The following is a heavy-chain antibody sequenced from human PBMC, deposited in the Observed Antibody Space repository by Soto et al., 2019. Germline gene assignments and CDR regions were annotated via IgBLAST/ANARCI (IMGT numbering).Heavy chain of an antibody. V-gene: IGHV4-39*01. CDR1: GGSLSSSSYY. D-gene: IGHD6-13*01. J-gene: IGHJ4*02. CDR2: IYYSGST. CDR3: ARRPDSSPTYYFDY. Sequence: XTLSLACTVSGGSLSSSSYYWGWIRQPPGKGLEWIGSIYYSGSTYYNPSLKSRVTISVDTSKNQFSLKLSSLTAADTAVYYCARRPDSSPTYYFDYWGQGTLVTVSS.